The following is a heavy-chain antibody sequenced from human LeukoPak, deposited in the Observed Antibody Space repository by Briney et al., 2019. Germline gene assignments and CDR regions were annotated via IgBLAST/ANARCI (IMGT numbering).Heavy chain of an antibody. Sequence: SETLSLTCTVSGGSISSYYWSWIRQPPGKGLEWIGYIYDSGSTNYAPSLKSRVTISVDTSKNQFSPKLSSVTAADTAVYYCARVGGTNYYYYGMDVWGQGTTVTVSS. CDR2: IYDSGST. D-gene: IGHD1-1*01. CDR1: GGSISSYY. J-gene: IGHJ6*02. CDR3: ARVGGTNYYYYGMDV. V-gene: IGHV4-59*01.